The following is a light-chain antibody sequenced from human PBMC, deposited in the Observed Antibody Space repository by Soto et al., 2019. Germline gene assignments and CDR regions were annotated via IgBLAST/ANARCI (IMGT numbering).Light chain of an antibody. CDR2: GAS. Sequence: EIVMTQSPATLSVSPGERATLSCRASQSVGSNLAWYQQKPGQAPRLLLYGASTRATAIPARFSGSGSGTEFTLTISSLQSEDFAVYYCQQYDNWPPFTFGPGTKVDV. CDR3: QQYDNWPPFT. V-gene: IGKV3-15*01. CDR1: QSVGSN. J-gene: IGKJ3*01.